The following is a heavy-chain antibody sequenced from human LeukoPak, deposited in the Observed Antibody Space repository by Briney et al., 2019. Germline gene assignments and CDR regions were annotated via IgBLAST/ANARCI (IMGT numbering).Heavy chain of an antibody. CDR2: IKQDGSEK. D-gene: IGHD3-10*01. V-gene: IGHV3-7*01. CDR3: ARSRGPGDY. Sequence: GGSLRLSCAASGFTFNTYWMSWVRQAPGKGLEWVANIKQDGSEKYYVDSVKGRFTISRDNAENSLYLQMNSLRAEDTAVYYCARSRGPGDYWGQGTLVTVSS. J-gene: IGHJ4*02. CDR1: GFTFNTYW.